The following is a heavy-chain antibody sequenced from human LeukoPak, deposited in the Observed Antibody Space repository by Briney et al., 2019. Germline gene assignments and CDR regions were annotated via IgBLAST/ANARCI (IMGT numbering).Heavy chain of an antibody. CDR3: ARALDSGSYYNFDY. J-gene: IGHJ4*02. V-gene: IGHV1-69*13. CDR1: GGTFSSYG. Sequence: SVKVSCKASGGTFSSYGISWVRQAPGQGLEWMGGIIPIFGTANYAQKFQGRVTITADESTSTAYMELSSLRSEDTAVYYCARALDSGSYYNFDYWGQGTLVTVSS. D-gene: IGHD1-26*01. CDR2: IIPIFGTA.